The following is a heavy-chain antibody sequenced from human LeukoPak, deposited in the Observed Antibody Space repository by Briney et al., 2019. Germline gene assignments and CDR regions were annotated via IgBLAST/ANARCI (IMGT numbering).Heavy chain of an antibody. D-gene: IGHD6-19*01. CDR3: ARKTVVAVAGYYGMDV. J-gene: IGHJ6*02. CDR2: IIRIFGTA. Sequence: ASVKVSCKASGGTFSSYAISWVRQAPGQGLEWMGGIIRIFGTANYAQKFQGRVTITADESTSTAYMELSSLRSEDTAVYYCARKTVVAVAGYYGMDVWGQGTTVTVSS. CDR1: GGTFSSYA. V-gene: IGHV1-69*13.